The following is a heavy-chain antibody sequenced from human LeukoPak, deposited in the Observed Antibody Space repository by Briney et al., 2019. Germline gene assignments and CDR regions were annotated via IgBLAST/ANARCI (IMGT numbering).Heavy chain of an antibody. V-gene: IGHV3-23*01. Sequence: GGSLRHSCAASGFKFSNYAMSWVREAPGRGLEWVSGIVNSGSRTYYADSVQGRFTISRDNSQNTLYLQMNSLRAEDTALYYCAKLSDKYCRGGSCYLDYWGQGALVTVSS. CDR1: GFKFSNYA. CDR2: IVNSGSRT. D-gene: IGHD2-15*01. J-gene: IGHJ4*02. CDR3: AKLSDKYCRGGSCYLDY.